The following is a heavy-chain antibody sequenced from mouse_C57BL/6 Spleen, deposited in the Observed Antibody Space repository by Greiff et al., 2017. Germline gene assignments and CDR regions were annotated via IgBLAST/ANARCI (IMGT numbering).Heavy chain of an antibody. CDR2: IDPEDGET. J-gene: IGHJ4*01. CDR1: GFNIKDYY. D-gene: IGHD1-1*01. CDR3: AQIYYCGRSYDAMDY. Sequence: VQLQQSGAELVKPGASVKLSCTASGFNIKDYYMHWVKQRTEQGLEWIGRIDPEDGETKYAPKFQGKATITADTSSNTAYMQLSSLTSEDTAVYYCAQIYYCGRSYDAMDYWGQGTSVTVSS. V-gene: IGHV14-2*01.